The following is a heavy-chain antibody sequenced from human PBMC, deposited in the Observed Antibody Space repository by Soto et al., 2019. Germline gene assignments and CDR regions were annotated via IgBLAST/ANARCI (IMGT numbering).Heavy chain of an antibody. CDR3: ARLSKTSGNWALEY. CDR2: IYYRGST. Sequence: SETLSLTCTVSGGSISSFYWSWIRQPPGKGLEWIGYIYYRGSTNYNPSLKSRVTISIDTSTNQLSLKLSSVTAADKAVYYCARLSKTSGNWALEYWGKGTLVTVS. D-gene: IGHD7-27*01. J-gene: IGHJ4*02. V-gene: IGHV4-59*01. CDR1: GGSISSFY.